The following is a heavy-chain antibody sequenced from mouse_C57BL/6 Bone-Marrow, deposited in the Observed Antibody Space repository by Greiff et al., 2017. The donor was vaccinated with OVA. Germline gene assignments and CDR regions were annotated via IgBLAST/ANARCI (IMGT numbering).Heavy chain of an antibody. CDR1: GYTFTDYN. CDR3: ARGFYYYGSLYFDY. CDR2: INPNNGGT. D-gene: IGHD1-1*01. V-gene: IGHV1-18*01. J-gene: IGHJ2*01. Sequence: DVKLQESGPELVKPGASVKIPCKASGYTFTDYNMDWVKQSHGKSLEWIGDINPNNGGTIYNQKFKGKATLTVDKSSSTAYMELRSLTSEDTAVYYCARGFYYYGSLYFDYWGQGTTLTVSS.